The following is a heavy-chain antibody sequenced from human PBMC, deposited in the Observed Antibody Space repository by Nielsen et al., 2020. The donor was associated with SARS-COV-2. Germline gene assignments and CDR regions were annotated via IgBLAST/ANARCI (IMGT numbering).Heavy chain of an antibody. D-gene: IGHD3-10*01. J-gene: IGHJ4*02. CDR1: GRTLTELA. CDR2: FDPEDGET. Sequence: ASVQVSCKVSGRTLTELAMHWVRQAPGKGLEWMGDFDPEDGETFYAQKFQGRVSMTEDTSTDIAYMELSSLTSEDTGVYYCTAGMVRGVIDYWGQGSLVTVSS. CDR3: TAGMVRGVIDY. V-gene: IGHV1-24*01.